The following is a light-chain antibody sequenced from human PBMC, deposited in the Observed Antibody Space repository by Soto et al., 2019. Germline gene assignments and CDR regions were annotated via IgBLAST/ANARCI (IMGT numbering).Light chain of an antibody. CDR1: QSVTTR. CDR3: QQYGGSPIT. V-gene: IGKV3-20*01. Sequence: IVLTQSPGTLSLSPGARVPLSCRASQSVTTRLAWYQHKPGQAPTLLMSGASNRASGVPVRFSGSGSGTDFTLTITRLEPEDFALYYCQQYGGSPITFGLGTRLEI. CDR2: GAS. J-gene: IGKJ5*01.